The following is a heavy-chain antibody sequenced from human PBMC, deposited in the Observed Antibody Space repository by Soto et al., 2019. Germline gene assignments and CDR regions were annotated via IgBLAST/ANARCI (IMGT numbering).Heavy chain of an antibody. D-gene: IGHD3-10*01. V-gene: IGHV4-59*01. CDR1: GGSIRSYY. CDR3: ARNPPMTRGNGMDV. Sequence: SETLSLTCTVSGGSIRSYYWSWIRQSPGKGLEWIGYMYYSGSPKYSPSLKSRVTISIDTSKNQFALKLNSVTAADTAVYYCARNPPMTRGNGMDVWGQGTTVTVSS. J-gene: IGHJ6*02. CDR2: MYYSGSP.